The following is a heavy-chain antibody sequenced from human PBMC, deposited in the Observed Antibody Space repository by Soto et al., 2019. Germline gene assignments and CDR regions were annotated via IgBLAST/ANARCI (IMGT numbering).Heavy chain of an antibody. CDR1: GFTVSSNY. J-gene: IGHJ6*02. Sequence: GGSLRLSCAASGFTVSSNYMSWVRQAPGKGLEWVSVIYSGGSTYYADSVKGRFTISRDNSKNTLYLQMNSLRAEDTAVYYCARFHHIVRMTTVTTSIAWYGMDVWGQGTTVTVSS. CDR2: IYSGGST. CDR3: ARFHHIVRMTTVTTSIAWYGMDV. V-gene: IGHV3-53*01. D-gene: IGHD4-17*01.